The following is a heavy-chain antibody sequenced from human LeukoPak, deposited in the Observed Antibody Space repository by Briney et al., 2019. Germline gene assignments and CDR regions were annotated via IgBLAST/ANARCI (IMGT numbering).Heavy chain of an antibody. CDR1: GFTFSSYG. D-gene: IGHD6-19*01. J-gene: IGHJ6*02. CDR3: AKVQRAVAGTPWSYYYYYYGMDV. Sequence: GGSLRLSCAASGFTFSSYGMRWVRQAPGKGLEWVAVISYDGSNKYYADSVKGRFTISRDNSKNTLYLQMTSLRDEDTAVSYCAKVQRAVAGTPWSYYYYYYGMDVWGQGTTVTVSS. CDR2: ISYDGSNK. V-gene: IGHV3-30*18.